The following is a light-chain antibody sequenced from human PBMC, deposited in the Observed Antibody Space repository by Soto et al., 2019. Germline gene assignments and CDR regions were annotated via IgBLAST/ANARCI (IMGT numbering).Light chain of an antibody. V-gene: IGKV3-20*01. CDR1: QSINNY. J-gene: IGKJ4*01. CDR3: QHYFDSPET. Sequence: EIVLTQSPGTLSLSPGERATLSCRPSQSINNYVAWYQQKPGQAPRVLIYDSSIRATGVPDRFSGSGSGTEFTLTISRLEPGDFALYYCQHYFDSPETFGGGTKVEIK. CDR2: DSS.